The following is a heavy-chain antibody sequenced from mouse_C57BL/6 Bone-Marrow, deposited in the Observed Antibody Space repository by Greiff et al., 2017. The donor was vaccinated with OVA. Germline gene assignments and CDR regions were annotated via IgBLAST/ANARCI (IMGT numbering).Heavy chain of an antibody. CDR3: ARPHYGSRPYAMDY. CDR1: GYTFTSYG. J-gene: IGHJ4*01. Sequence: VQLQQSGAELARPGASVKLSCKASGYTFTSYGISWVKQSTGKGLEWIGEIYTRSGNTYYNEKFKGKATLTADKSSSTAYMELRSLTSEDSAVYFCARPHYGSRPYAMDYWGQGTSVTVSS. V-gene: IGHV1-81*01. CDR2: IYTRSGNT. D-gene: IGHD1-1*01.